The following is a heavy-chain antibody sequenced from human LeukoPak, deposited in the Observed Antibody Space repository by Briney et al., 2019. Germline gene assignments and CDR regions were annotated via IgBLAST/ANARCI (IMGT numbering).Heavy chain of an antibody. CDR2: INWNGGST. CDR1: GFMFADHG. Sequence: GESLRLSCAASGFMFADHGMTWVRQVPGKGLEWVSGINWNGGSTGYVDSVKGRFTISRDNAKNVLFLQMNNLRAEDTAFYYCARGEWDLRDWGQGTLVIVSS. D-gene: IGHD1-26*01. V-gene: IGHV3-20*04. J-gene: IGHJ4*02. CDR3: ARGEWDLRD.